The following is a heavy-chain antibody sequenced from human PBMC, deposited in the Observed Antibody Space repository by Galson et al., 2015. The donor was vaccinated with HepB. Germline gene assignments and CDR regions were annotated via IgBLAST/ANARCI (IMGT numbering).Heavy chain of an antibody. D-gene: IGHD6-13*01. CDR1: GYTFTSYA. J-gene: IGHJ4*02. CDR2: INAGNGNT. V-gene: IGHV1-3*01. CDR3: ARLRGSSSWYYGY. Sequence: SVKVSCKASGYTFTSYAMHWVRQAPGQRLEWMGWINAGNGNTKYSQKFQGRVTITRDTSASTAYMELSSLRSEDTAVYYCARLRGSSSWYYGYWGQGTLVTVSS.